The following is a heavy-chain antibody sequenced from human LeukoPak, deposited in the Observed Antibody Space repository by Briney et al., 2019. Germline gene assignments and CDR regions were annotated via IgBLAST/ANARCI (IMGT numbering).Heavy chain of an antibody. Sequence: GGSLRLSCAASGFTFSSYWMHWVRQAPGKGLVRVSRINSDESSTNYADSVKGRFTISRDNGKNTLFLQMNSLRAEDTSVYHCARDFTNIRGGGYFDNWGQGTLVTVSS. D-gene: IGHD2-15*01. V-gene: IGHV3-74*01. CDR3: ARDFTNIRGGGYFDN. CDR2: INSDESST. J-gene: IGHJ4*02. CDR1: GFTFSSYW.